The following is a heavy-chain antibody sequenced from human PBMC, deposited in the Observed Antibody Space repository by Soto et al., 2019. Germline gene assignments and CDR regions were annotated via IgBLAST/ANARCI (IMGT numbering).Heavy chain of an antibody. Sequence: QEQLVESGGGTVQPGRSLRLSCAASGFTFSHYGMHWVRQAPGKGLEWVAVISYDDDNIYYADSVKGRFTISRDNSENTLYLQMNSLRPEDTGVYYCAKSGTKVTTFWYLDLWGRGTLVTASS. D-gene: IGHD4-17*01. J-gene: IGHJ2*01. CDR1: GFTFSHYG. CDR2: ISYDDDNI. V-gene: IGHV3-30*18. CDR3: AKSGTKVTTFWYLDL.